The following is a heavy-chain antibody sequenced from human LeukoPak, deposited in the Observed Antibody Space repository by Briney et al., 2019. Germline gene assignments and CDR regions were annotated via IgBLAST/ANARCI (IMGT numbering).Heavy chain of an antibody. Sequence: GGSLRLSCAASGFTFSIYSMNWVRQPPGKGLEWVSYISSSSTSIYYADSVKRRFTISRDNAKNSPYLQMNSLRAEDTAVYYCARESNSGWYFYWGQGTLVTVSS. D-gene: IGHD6-19*01. CDR3: ARESNSGWYFY. CDR1: GFTFSIYS. CDR2: ISSSSTSI. V-gene: IGHV3-48*01. J-gene: IGHJ4*02.